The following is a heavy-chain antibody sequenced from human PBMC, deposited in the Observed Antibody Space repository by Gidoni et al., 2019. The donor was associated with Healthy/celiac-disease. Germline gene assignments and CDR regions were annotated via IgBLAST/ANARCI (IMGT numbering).Heavy chain of an antibody. D-gene: IGHD1-26*01. V-gene: IGHV3-73*02. CDR3: TRHHPWDDAFDI. Sequence: EVQLVESGGGLVQPGGSLKLSCAASGFTFSGSAMHWVRQASGKGLEWVGRIRSKANSYATAYAASVKGRFTISRDDSKNTAYLQMNSLKTEDTAVYYCTRHHPWDDAFDIWGQGTMVTVSS. CDR1: GFTFSGSA. CDR2: IRSKANSYAT. J-gene: IGHJ3*02.